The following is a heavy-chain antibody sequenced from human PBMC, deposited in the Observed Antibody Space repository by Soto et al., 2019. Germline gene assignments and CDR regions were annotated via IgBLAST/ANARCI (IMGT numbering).Heavy chain of an antibody. CDR1: GFSLTTSGVG. Sequence: QITLNESGPTVVKPAETLTLTCTFSGFSLTTSGVGVGWIRQSPGKAPEWLAVIYWDDDKRYSASLKSRLTITKDPSKNQVVLTMASVDPADTATYYCAHRILRTVFGLVTTTAIYFDFWGQGTPVVVSS. V-gene: IGHV2-5*02. CDR3: AHRILRTVFGLVTTTAIYFDF. D-gene: IGHD3-3*01. J-gene: IGHJ4*02. CDR2: IYWDDDK.